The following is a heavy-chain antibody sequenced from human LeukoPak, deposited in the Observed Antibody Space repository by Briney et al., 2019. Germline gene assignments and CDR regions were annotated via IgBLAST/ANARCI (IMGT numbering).Heavy chain of an antibody. J-gene: IGHJ4*02. V-gene: IGHV5-51*01. D-gene: IGHD2-15*01. CDR3: ARLGCSGGSRYQTFFDY. CDR2: IYPGDSDT. Sequence: GESLKTSCKGSGYSFTSYWIGWVRQMPGKGLEWMGIIYPGDSDTRYSPSFQGQVTISADKSISTAYLQWSSLKASDTAMYYCARLGCSGGSRYQTFFDYWGQGTLVTVSS. CDR1: GYSFTSYW.